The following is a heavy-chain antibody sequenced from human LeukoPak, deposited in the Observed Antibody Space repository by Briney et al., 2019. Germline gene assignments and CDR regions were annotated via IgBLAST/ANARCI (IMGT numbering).Heavy chain of an antibody. V-gene: IGHV3-23*01. CDR3: AKLHGLWFGESFDY. J-gene: IGHJ4*02. CDR2: ISGSGGST. Sequence: PGGSLRLSCAASGFTFSSYAMSWVRQAPGKGLKWVSAISGSGGSTYYADSVKGRFTISRDNSKNTLYLQMNSLRAEDTAVYYCAKLHGLWFGESFDYWGQGTLVTVSS. CDR1: GFTFSSYA. D-gene: IGHD3-10*01.